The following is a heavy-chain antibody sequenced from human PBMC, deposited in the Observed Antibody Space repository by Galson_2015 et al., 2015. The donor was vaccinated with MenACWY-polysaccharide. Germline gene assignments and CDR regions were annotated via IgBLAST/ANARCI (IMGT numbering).Heavy chain of an antibody. J-gene: IGHJ3*02. CDR1: GDSISSISYH. V-gene: IGHV4-39*01. D-gene: IGHD2-2*01. Sequence: SETLSLTCTVSGDSISSISYHWGWIRQPPGKGLEWIGIIYYRGNTYYNPSLESRVTISVDTSKNQFSLKLSSVTAADTALYYCARAPTPYCSSTSCFNKYAFDIWGQGTMVTVSS. CDR3: ARAPTPYCSSTSCFNKYAFDI. CDR2: IYYRGNT.